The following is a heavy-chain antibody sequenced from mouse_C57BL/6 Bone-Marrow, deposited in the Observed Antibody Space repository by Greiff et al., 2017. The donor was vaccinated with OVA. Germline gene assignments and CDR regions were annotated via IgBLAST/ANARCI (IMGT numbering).Heavy chain of an antibody. D-gene: IGHD2-5*01. Sequence: EVQGVESGGGLVQPGESLKLSCESNEYEFPSHDMSWVRQTPEKRLELVAAINSDGGSTYYPDTMERRFIISRDNTKKTLYLQMSSLRSEDTALYYCARPSIVTTATSFFYYAMDYWGQGTSVTVSS. J-gene: IGHJ4*01. CDR1: EYEFPSHD. CDR2: INSDGGST. CDR3: ARPSIVTTATSFFYYAMDY. V-gene: IGHV5-2*01.